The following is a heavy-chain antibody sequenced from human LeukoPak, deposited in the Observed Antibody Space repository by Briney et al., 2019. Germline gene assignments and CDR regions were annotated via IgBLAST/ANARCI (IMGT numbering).Heavy chain of an antibody. CDR1: GLTLSAYG. D-gene: IGHD3-9*01. CDR3: AKGVKVPLLRYFSYYMDV. J-gene: IGHJ6*03. V-gene: IGHV3-30*02. CDR2: MRYDGSNR. Sequence: GGSLRLSCAASGLTLSAYGMHWVRQAPGKGLEWVAFMRYDGSNRNYADSVKGRFTISRDNSKNTLYLQMNSLRAEDTAVYYCAKGVKVPLLRYFSYYMDVWGKGTTVTISS.